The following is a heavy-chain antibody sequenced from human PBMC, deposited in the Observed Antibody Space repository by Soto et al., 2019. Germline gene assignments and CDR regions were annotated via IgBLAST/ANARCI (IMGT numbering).Heavy chain of an antibody. D-gene: IGHD3-10*01. CDR1: GFTFSSYG. V-gene: IGHV3-30*18. Sequence: GVSLILSCAASGFTFSSYGMHWVRQAPGKGLEWVAVISCNGNDKYHVDSVKGRFTISRDNSKNTLYLQMNSLRAEDTAVYYCAKDSGSGSADYYFDSWGQGTLVTVSS. J-gene: IGHJ4*02. CDR3: AKDSGSGSADYYFDS. CDR2: ISCNGNDK.